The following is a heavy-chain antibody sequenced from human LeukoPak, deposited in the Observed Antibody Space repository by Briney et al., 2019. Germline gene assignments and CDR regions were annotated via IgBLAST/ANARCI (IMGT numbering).Heavy chain of an antibody. J-gene: IGHJ5*02. D-gene: IGHD3-3*01. CDR2: ISGSGGST. CDR1: GFTFSSYA. Sequence: PGGSLRLSCAASGFTFSSYAMSWVRQAPGKGLEWVSAISGSGGSTYYADSVKGRFTISRDNSKNTLYLQMNSLRAEDTAVYYCAKDAGLRFLPPARINWFDPWGQGTLVTVSS. CDR3: AKDAGLRFLPPARINWFDP. V-gene: IGHV3-23*01.